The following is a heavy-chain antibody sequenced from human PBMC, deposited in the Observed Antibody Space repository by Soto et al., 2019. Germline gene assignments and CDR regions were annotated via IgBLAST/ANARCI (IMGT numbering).Heavy chain of an antibody. CDR3: AKSVLEDIVVVPTGRDAFDI. Sequence: GGSLRLSCAASGFTFDDYAMHWVRQAPGKGLEWVSGISWNSGSIGYADSVKGRFTISRDNAKNSLYLQMNSLRAEDTALYYCAKSVLEDIVVVPTGRDAFDIWGQGTMVTVSS. D-gene: IGHD2-2*01. V-gene: IGHV3-9*01. J-gene: IGHJ3*02. CDR1: GFTFDDYA. CDR2: ISWNSGSI.